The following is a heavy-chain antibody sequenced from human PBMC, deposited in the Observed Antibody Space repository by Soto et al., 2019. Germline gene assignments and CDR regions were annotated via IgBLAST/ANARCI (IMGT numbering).Heavy chain of an antibody. J-gene: IGHJ4*02. CDR1: GFIFSDFQ. V-gene: IGHV3-21*01. CDR3: ARENLAFQGAFDL. D-gene: IGHD3-16*01. CDR2: ITGTSAFT. Sequence: PGGALRLSCAASGFIFSDFQLNWVRQAPGRGLEWLASITGTSAFTHYADSIEGRLTISRDNPNNLLFLQMDNLRPEDTAVYYGARENLAFQGAFDLWRQGSLVTVSS.